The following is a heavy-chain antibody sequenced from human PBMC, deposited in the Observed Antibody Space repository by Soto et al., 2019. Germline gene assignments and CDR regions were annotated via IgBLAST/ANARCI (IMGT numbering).Heavy chain of an antibody. CDR1: GGSISSSSYY. Sequence: SETLSLTCTVSGGSISSSSYYWGWIRQPPGKGLEWIGSIYYSGSTYYNPSLKSRVTISVDTSKNQFSLKLSSVTAADTAVYYCARSRSWILGPLYYYYMDVWCKGTTVTVSS. V-gene: IGHV4-39*01. D-gene: IGHD2-2*03. CDR3: ARSRSWILGPLYYYYMDV. J-gene: IGHJ6*03. CDR2: IYYSGST.